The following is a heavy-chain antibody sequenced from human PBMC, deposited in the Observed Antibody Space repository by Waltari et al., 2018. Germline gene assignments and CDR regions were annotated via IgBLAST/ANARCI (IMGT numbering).Heavy chain of an antibody. CDR3: ARSTAMGHWSWFDP. V-gene: IGHV1-2*02. J-gene: IGHJ5*02. D-gene: IGHD5-18*01. Sequence: QVQLVQSGAEVKKPGTSVKVSCKASGYTFHCYYMPWVRLAPGQGLEGMGWINPNSGGTNYAQKFQGRVTMTRDTSISTAYMELSRLRSDDTAVYYCARSTAMGHWSWFDPWGQGTLVTVSS. CDR1: GYTFHCYY. CDR2: INPNSGGT.